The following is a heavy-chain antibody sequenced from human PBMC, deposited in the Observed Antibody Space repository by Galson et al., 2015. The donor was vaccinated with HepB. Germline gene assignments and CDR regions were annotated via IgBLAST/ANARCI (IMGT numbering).Heavy chain of an antibody. CDR2: INAGNGNT. V-gene: IGHV1-3*01. J-gene: IGHJ3*02. Sequence: SVKVSCKASGYTFTSYAMHWVRQAPGQRLEWMGWINAGNGNTKYSQKFQGRVTITRDTSASTAYMELSSLRSEDTAVYYCARVRHSGSYLDAFDIWGQGTMVTVSS. CDR3: ARVRHSGSYLDAFDI. CDR1: GYTFTSYA. D-gene: IGHD1-26*01.